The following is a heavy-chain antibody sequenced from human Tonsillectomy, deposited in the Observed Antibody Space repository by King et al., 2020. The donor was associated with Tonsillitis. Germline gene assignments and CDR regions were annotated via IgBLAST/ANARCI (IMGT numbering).Heavy chain of an antibody. CDR1: GFTFSSYG. CDR3: ARDKWPYSSSFNWFDP. V-gene: IGHV3-33*08. D-gene: IGHD6-6*01. Sequence: QLVQSGGGVVQPGRSLRLSCAASGFTFSSYGMHWVRQAPGKGLEWVAVIWYDGSNKYYEDSVKGRFTISRDNSKNTLYLQMNSLRTEDTAVYYCARDKWPYSSSFNWFDPWGQGTLVTVSS. CDR2: IWYDGSNK. J-gene: IGHJ5*02.